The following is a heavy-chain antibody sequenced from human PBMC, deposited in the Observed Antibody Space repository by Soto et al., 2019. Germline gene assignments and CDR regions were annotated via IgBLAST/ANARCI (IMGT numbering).Heavy chain of an antibody. CDR3: LNPYDY. V-gene: IGHV3-64D*06. CDR1: GFIFSSNV. J-gene: IGHJ4*02. Sequence: EVQLVESGGGLVQPGGSLRLSCSASGFIFSSNVMHWVRQAPGKGLEYVSAISTHGGTTYYADSVKGRFTISRDNSKNTLYLQMSSLRSEDAAVYYCLNPYDYWGQGTLVTVSS. CDR2: ISTHGGTT.